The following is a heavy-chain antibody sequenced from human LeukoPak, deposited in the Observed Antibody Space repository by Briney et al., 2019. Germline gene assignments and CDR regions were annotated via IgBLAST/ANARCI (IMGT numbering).Heavy chain of an antibody. V-gene: IGHV3-53*01. J-gene: IGHJ3*01. Sequence: GGSLRLSCAASGFTVSSNYMSWVRQAPGKGLEWVSVIYSVGTTYYADSVKGRFTISRDNAKNSLYLQMNSLRAEDTAVYYCTKGTSFYFWGQGTVVIVSS. CDR3: TKGTSFYF. D-gene: IGHD1-7*01. CDR1: GFTVSSNY. CDR2: IYSVGTT.